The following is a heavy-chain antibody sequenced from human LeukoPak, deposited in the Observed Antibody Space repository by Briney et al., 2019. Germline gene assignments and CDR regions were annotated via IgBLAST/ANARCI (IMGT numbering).Heavy chain of an antibody. CDR2: ISGSGGST. V-gene: IGHV3-23*01. J-gene: IGHJ4*02. D-gene: IGHD6-19*01. CDR3: AKDIRGYISGWFLLGY. Sequence: PGGSLRLSCAASGFTFSSYAMSWVRQAPGKGLEWVSAISGSGGSTYYADSVKGRFTISRDNSKNTLYLQMNSLRAEDTAVYYCAKDIRGYISGWFLLGYWGQGTLVTVSS. CDR1: GFTFSSYA.